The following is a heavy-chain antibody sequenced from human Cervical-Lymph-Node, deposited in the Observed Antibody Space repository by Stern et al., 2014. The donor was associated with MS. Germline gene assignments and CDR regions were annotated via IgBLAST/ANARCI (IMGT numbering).Heavy chain of an antibody. V-gene: IGHV1-46*03. J-gene: IGHJ6*02. D-gene: IGHD5-18*01. Sequence: QVQLVQSGAEVKKPGASVKVSCKASGYTFTSYYMHWVRQAPGQGLEWMGIINPSGGRTSYAQKFQGRVTMTRDTSTSTVYMELSSLRSEDTAVYYCARGGYSYGSTTRYYYYGMDVWGQGTTVTVSS. CDR1: GYTFTSYY. CDR2: INPSGGRT. CDR3: ARGGYSYGSTTRYYYYGMDV.